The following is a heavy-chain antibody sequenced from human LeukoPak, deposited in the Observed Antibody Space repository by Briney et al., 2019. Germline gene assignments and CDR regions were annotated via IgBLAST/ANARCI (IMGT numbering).Heavy chain of an antibody. J-gene: IGHJ3*02. CDR1: GYTFTSYT. V-gene: IGHV1-18*01. D-gene: IGHD3-22*01. Sequence: ASVKVSCKASGYTFTSYTISWVRQAPGQGLEWMGWISAYNGNTDYAQKLQGRVTMTTDTSTSTAYMELRSLRSDDTAVYYCARDGHRRYHYDSSGREDAFDIWGQGTMVTVSS. CDR2: ISAYNGNT. CDR3: ARDGHRRYHYDSSGREDAFDI.